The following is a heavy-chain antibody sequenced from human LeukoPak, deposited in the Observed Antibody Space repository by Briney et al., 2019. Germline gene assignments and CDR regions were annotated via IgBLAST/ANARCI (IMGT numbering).Heavy chain of an antibody. CDR1: GGTFSNSA. Sequence: SVKVSCKASGGTFSNSAISWVRQAPGQGLEWMGGIIPIFGTANYAQKFQGRVTITADESTSTAYMELKSLRFDDTAVYYCARSGYGGYVGWFDPWGQGTLVTVSS. CDR3: ARSGYGGYVGWFDP. D-gene: IGHD4-17*01. CDR2: IIPIFGTA. V-gene: IGHV1-69*13. J-gene: IGHJ5*02.